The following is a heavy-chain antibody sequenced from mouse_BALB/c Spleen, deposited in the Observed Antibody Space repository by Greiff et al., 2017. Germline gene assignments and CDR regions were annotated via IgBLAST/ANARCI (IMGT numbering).Heavy chain of an antibody. V-gene: IGHV7-1*02. CDR3: ASDLLYAMDY. J-gene: IGHJ4*01. CDR2: SRNKANDYTT. Sequence: EVNVVESGGGLVQPGGSLRLSCATSGFTFSDFYMEWVRQPPGKRLEWIAASRNKANDYTTEYSASVKGRFIVSRDTSQSILYLQMNALRAEDTAIYYCASDLLYAMDYWGQGTSVTVSS. D-gene: IGHD2-1*01. CDR1: GFTFSDFY.